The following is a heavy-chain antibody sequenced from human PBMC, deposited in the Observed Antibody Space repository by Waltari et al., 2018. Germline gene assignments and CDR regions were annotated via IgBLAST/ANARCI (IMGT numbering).Heavy chain of an antibody. V-gene: IGHV4-39*01. CDR2: IYYDGNT. Sequence: PESGPGLLKPSVTLSLTCAVSGGSVTDPRSFWACLRQAPGKGLGWLGNIYYDGNTNYNPSLKSRVSISVDTSQKQFSLKLTSVTATDTAVYYCARQGLYCRSSNCVGLDFSHWGQGTLVAVS. D-gene: IGHD2-2*01. CDR1: GGSVTDPRSF. CDR3: ARQGLYCRSSNCVGLDFSH. J-gene: IGHJ4*02.